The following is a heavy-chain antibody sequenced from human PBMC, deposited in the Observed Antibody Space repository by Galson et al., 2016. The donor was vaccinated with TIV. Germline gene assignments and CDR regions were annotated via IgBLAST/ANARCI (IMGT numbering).Heavy chain of an antibody. J-gene: IGHJ6*02. CDR3: WKVPSSGFTYYYAMVC. Sequence: SLRLSCAASGFTFSSYAMTWVRQAPGKGLEWVTAISGGGGNIYYADSVKGRFTISRDNSRDTLYMQMNSLRDEDTAVYYCWKVPSSGFTYYYAMVCRGQGTTVTVSS. CDR1: GFTFSSYA. CDR2: ISGGGGNI. V-gene: IGHV3-23*01. D-gene: IGHD6-19*01.